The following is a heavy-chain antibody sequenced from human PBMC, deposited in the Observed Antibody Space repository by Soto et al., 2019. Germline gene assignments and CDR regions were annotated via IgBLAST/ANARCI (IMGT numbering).Heavy chain of an antibody. V-gene: IGHV4-31*03. D-gene: IGHD3-3*01. CDR1: GGSISSGGYY. Sequence: PSETLSLTCTVSGGSISSGGYYWSWIRQHPGKGLEWIGYIYYSGSTYYNPSLKSRVTISVDTSKNQFSLKLSSVTAADTAVYYCARALLGQYDFWSGYYTGSFDYWGQGTLVTVSS. CDR2: IYYSGST. CDR3: ARALLGQYDFWSGYYTGSFDY. J-gene: IGHJ4*02.